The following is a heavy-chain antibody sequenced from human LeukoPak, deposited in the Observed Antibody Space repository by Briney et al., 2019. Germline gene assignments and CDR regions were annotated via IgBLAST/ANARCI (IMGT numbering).Heavy chain of an antibody. CDR2: IQTSGST. D-gene: IGHD1-7*01. CDR3: AREGEGGTYDY. V-gene: IGHV4-61*02. Sequence: PSETLSLTCSVSGASINSGSYYWTWIRQPAGKGLEWIGRIQTSGSTNYNPSLKSRVTISVDTSKNQFSLELSSVTAADTAVYYCAREGEGGTYDYWGQGTLVTVSS. J-gene: IGHJ4*02. CDR1: GASINSGSYY.